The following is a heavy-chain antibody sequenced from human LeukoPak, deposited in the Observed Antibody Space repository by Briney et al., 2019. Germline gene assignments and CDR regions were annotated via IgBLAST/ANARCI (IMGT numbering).Heavy chain of an antibody. V-gene: IGHV4-59*01. Sequence: SETLSLTCTVSGGSISSYYWSWIRQPPGKGLEWIGYIDYSGSTNYNPSLKSRVTISVDTSKNQFSLKLSSVTAADTAVYYCAGGGSSWFPQRWFDPWGQGTLVTVSS. CDR1: GGSISSYY. D-gene: IGHD6-13*01. CDR2: IDYSGST. CDR3: AGGGSSWFPQRWFDP. J-gene: IGHJ5*02.